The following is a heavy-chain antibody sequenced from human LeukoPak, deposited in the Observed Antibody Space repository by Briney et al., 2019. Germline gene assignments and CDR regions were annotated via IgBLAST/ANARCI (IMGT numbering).Heavy chain of an antibody. CDR1: GGSISSGDYY. V-gene: IGHV4-30-4*01. CDR3: ARAGYGLWGGLAENWFDP. Sequence: SQTLSLTCAVSGGSISSGDYYWSWIRQPPGKGLEWIGYIYYSGSTYYNPSLKSRVTISVDTSKNQFSLKLSSVTAADTAVYYCARAGYGLWGGLAENWFDPWGQGTLVTVSS. J-gene: IGHJ5*02. D-gene: IGHD5-18*01. CDR2: IYYSGST.